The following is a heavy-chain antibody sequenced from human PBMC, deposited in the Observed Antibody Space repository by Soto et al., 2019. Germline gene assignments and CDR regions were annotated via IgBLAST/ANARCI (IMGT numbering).Heavy chain of an antibody. CDR1: GFTFNNYN. CDR3: ARDPRYSSGWYWYFDL. J-gene: IGHJ2*01. CDR2: FSSSSGHI. Sequence: GGSLRLSCAASGFTFNNYNMNWVRHAPGKGLEWVSSFSSSSGHIYYADSVKGRFTISRDNAKNSLYLQMNSLRAEDTAVYYCARDPRYSSGWYWYFDLWGRGTLVTVSS. V-gene: IGHV3-21*01. D-gene: IGHD6-19*01.